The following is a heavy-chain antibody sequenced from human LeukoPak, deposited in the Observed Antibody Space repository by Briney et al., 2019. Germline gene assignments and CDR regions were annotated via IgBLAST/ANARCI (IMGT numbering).Heavy chain of an antibody. J-gene: IGHJ4*02. CDR1: GFTFSSYE. CDR2: ISSSGSTI. D-gene: IGHD4-23*01. CDR3: ARSRGNPHFDY. Sequence: GGSLRLSCAPSGFTFSSYEMNWVRQAPGTGMEWVSYISSSGSTICYADSVKGRFTISRDNAKNSLYLQMNSLRAEDTAVYYCARSRGNPHFDYWGQGTLVTVSS. V-gene: IGHV3-48*03.